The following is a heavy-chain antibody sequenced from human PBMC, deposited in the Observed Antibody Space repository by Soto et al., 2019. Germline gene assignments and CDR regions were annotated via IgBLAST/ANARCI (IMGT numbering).Heavy chain of an antibody. CDR1: GQSFSGNS. CDR2: FNESGST. CDR3: ARGSGIVALPGELEDVKYDY. Sequence: QVQLQQWGAGLVKPSETLSLSCAVYGQSFSGNSGAGFRKPPGKGREWLGEFNESGSTYYNPSLKSRVTISTDTSKNQFSLKLSSVSAADTAAYFCARGSGIVALPGELEDVKYDYWGQGTLVNVSS. D-gene: IGHD1-1*01. J-gene: IGHJ4*02. V-gene: IGHV4-34*01.